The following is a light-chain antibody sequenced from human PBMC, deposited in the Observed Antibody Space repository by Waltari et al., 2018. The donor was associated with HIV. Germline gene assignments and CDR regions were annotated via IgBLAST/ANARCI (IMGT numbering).Light chain of an antibody. CDR2: EVT. CDR3: SSYAGSNNYV. V-gene: IGLV2-8*01. J-gene: IGLJ1*01. Sequence: QSALTQPPSASGSPGQSVTISCTGTSSDVGGYNYVSWYQQHPGNAPKRMIYEVTKRPAGVPDRFSGSKSGNTASLTVSGLQAEDEADYYCSSYAGSNNYVFGAGTKVTIL. CDR1: SSDVGGYNY.